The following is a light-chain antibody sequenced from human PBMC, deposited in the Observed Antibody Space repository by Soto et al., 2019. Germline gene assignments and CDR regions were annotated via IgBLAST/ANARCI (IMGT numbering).Light chain of an antibody. Sequence: DIQLTQSPSFLSASVGDRVTITCRASQGISSYLAWYQQKPGKAPKLLIYAASTLQSGVPSGFGGSGAGTEFALTISSLQPEDLATDYGQQLNSYPRTFGPGTKVDIK. J-gene: IGKJ3*01. CDR2: AAS. CDR1: QGISSY. V-gene: IGKV1-9*01. CDR3: QQLNSYPRT.